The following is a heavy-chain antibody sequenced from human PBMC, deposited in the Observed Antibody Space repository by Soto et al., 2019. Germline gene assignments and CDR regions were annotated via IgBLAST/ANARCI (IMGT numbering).Heavy chain of an antibody. D-gene: IGHD1-26*01. CDR1: GHTFTNYG. J-gene: IGHJ4*02. V-gene: IGHV1-18*01. Sequence: QVQLVQSGAEVKKPGASVQVSCKASGHTFTNYGINWGRQAPGQGLEWMGWISGYNGHTNHAQKFQGRVTMTADTSTSTAYMDLRSLRSDDTAVYYCARLRYSGTYFFDSWGQGTLVTVSS. CDR3: ARLRYSGTYFFDS. CDR2: ISGYNGHT.